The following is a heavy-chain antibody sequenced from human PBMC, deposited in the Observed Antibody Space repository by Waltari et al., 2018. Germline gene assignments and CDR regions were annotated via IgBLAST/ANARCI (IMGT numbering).Heavy chain of an antibody. CDR3: ARRGYCSGGSCYYLYYYYSYGMDV. Sequence: QVQLQESGPGLVKPSGTLSLTCAVSGGSISSSNWWSWVRQPPGKGLEWIGEIYHSGSTNYNPTRKSRVTISVDKSKNQFSLKLSSVTAADTAVYYCARRGYCSGGSCYYLYYYYSYGMDVWGQGTTVTVSS. V-gene: IGHV4-4*02. CDR2: IYHSGST. J-gene: IGHJ6*02. D-gene: IGHD2-15*01. CDR1: GGSISSSNW.